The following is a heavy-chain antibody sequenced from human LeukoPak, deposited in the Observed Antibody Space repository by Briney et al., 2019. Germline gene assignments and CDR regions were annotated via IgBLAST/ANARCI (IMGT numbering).Heavy chain of an antibody. J-gene: IGHJ5*02. V-gene: IGHV1-69*05. CDR3: AIKLRRYNWFDP. CDR2: IIPIFGTA. Sequence: SVKVSCKASGGTFSSYAISWVRQAPGQGLEWMGGIIPIFGTANYAQKFQGRATITTDESTSTAYMELSSLRSEDTAVYYCAIKLRRYNWFDPWGQGTLVTVSS. CDR1: GGTFSSYA. D-gene: IGHD4-23*01.